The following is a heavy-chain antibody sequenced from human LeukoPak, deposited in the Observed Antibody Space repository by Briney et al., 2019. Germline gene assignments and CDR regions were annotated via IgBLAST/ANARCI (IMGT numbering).Heavy chain of an antibody. D-gene: IGHD2-21*02. J-gene: IGHJ4*02. Sequence: APVRVSCKASGDTFTSYDISWVRQAPGQGLEWMGWISAYNGNTNYAQKLQGRVTMTTDTSTSTAYMELRSLRSDDTAVYYCARDLGGDCECDYWGQGTLVTVSS. CDR2: ISAYNGNT. V-gene: IGHV1-18*01. CDR3: ARDLGGDCECDY. CDR1: GDTFTSYD.